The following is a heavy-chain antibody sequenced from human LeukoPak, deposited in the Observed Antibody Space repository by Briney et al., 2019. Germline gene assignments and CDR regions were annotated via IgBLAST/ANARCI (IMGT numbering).Heavy chain of an antibody. D-gene: IGHD2-15*01. CDR2: IYSSVST. CDR3: ARVAAKTVDY. Sequence: SETLSLTCTVSGGSISSYYWSWIRQPAGKGLEWMGGIYSSVSTYYNPSLKSRVTISVDTPKNQFSLKLSSVTAADTAVYYCARVAAKTVDYWGQGTLVTVSS. J-gene: IGHJ4*02. CDR1: GGSISSYY. V-gene: IGHV4-4*07.